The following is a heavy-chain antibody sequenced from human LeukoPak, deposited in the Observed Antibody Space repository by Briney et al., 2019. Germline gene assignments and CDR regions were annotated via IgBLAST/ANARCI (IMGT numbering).Heavy chain of an antibody. CDR1: GFTFRSHW. Sequence: GGSLRLSCGAYGFTFRSHWMHWVRQPPGKGLVWVSRISSDGSSTSYADSVKGRFTISRDNTNNLVFLQMSSLRAEDTAVYYCAKAPDSVWGSYRNNYFDSWGQGTLVSVS. V-gene: IGHV3-74*01. D-gene: IGHD3-16*02. J-gene: IGHJ5*01. CDR2: ISSDGSST. CDR3: AKAPDSVWGSYRNNYFDS.